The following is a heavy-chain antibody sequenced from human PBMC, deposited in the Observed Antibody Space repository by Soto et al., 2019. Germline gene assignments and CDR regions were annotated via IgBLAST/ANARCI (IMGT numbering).Heavy chain of an antibody. V-gene: IGHV4-31*03. CDR3: ARDLQARAFDI. J-gene: IGHJ3*02. CDR1: GGSISSGGYY. Sequence: QVQLQESGPGLVKPSQTLSLTCTVSGGSISSGGYYWSWIRQHPGKGLEWIGYIYYSGSTYYTPSRKGRVTISVDTSKSQFALKLSSVTAADTAVYYWARDLQARAFDIWGQGTMVTVSS. D-gene: IGHD6-6*01. CDR2: IYYSGST.